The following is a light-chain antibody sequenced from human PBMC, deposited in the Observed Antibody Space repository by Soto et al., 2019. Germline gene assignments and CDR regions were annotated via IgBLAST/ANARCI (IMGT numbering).Light chain of an antibody. CDR3: QQYNNWPLT. J-gene: IGKJ4*01. Sequence: EIVMTQSPATLSVSPGERATLSCRASQSVNSNLAWYQQKPGQPPRLLIYGASTRATGLPARFSGSGSGTEFTLTISSLQSADFAVYYCQQYNNWPLTFGGGTKVKIK. CDR1: QSVNSN. CDR2: GAS. V-gene: IGKV3-15*01.